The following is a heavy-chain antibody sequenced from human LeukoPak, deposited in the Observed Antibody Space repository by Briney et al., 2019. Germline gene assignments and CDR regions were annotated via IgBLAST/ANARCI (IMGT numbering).Heavy chain of an antibody. D-gene: IGHD6-13*01. J-gene: IGHJ6*04. CDR3: ARDAMYSSSGGDYYYDGMDV. CDR1: GFTFSSYW. CDR2: INSDGSST. Sequence: GGSLRLFCAASGFTFSSYWMHWVRQAPGKGLVWVSCINSDGSSTSYADSVKGRFTISRDNAKNTLYLQMNSLRAEDTAVYYCARDAMYSSSGGDYYYDGMDVWGKGTTVTVSS. V-gene: IGHV3-74*01.